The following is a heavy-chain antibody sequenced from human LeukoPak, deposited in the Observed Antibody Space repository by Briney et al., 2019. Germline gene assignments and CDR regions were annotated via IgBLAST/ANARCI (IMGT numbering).Heavy chain of an antibody. CDR3: ARKLRAIDY. CDR2: ISGSGGSA. D-gene: IGHD4-17*01. J-gene: IGHJ4*02. CDR1: GFTFSTYG. Sequence: GGSLRPSCAASGFTFSTYGMSWVRQAPGKGLEWVSGISGSGGSAYYADSVNGRFTISRDNSKNTLYLQMNSLRADDTAVYYCARKLRAIDYWGQGTLVTVSS. V-gene: IGHV3-23*01.